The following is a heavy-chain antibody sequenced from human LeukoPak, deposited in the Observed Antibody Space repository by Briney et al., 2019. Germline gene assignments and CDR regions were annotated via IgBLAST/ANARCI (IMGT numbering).Heavy chain of an antibody. CDR1: GGSISSSNYY. Sequence: SETLSLTCTVSGGSISSSNYYWGWIRQPPGKGLECIGRVYYSGNTYYNPSLKNRVTISVDTSKNQFSLKLSSVTAADTAVYYCARHKGPMYYDILTGYFEGNWFDPWGQGTLVTVSS. CDR2: VYYSGNT. V-gene: IGHV4-39*01. CDR3: ARHKGPMYYDILTGYFEGNWFDP. J-gene: IGHJ5*02. D-gene: IGHD3-9*01.